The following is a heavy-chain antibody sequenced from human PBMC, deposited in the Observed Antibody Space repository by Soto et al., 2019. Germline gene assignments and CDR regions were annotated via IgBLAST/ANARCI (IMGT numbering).Heavy chain of an antibody. J-gene: IGHJ6*02. D-gene: IGHD3-10*01. CDR3: ARDQTTMVRARYYYYYGMDV. Sequence: SETLSLTCAVSGGSISSSNWWSWVRQPPGKGLEWIGEIYHSGSTNYNPSLKSRVTISVDKSKNQFSLKLSSVTAADTAVYYCARDQTTMVRARYYYYYGMDVWGQGTTGTVSS. V-gene: IGHV4-4*02. CDR1: GGSISSSNW. CDR2: IYHSGST.